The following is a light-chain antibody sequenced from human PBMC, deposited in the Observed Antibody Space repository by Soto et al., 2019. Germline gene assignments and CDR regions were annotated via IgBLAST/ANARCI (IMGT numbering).Light chain of an antibody. CDR1: SSDVGDFNY. J-gene: IGLJ2*01. CDR3: SSYTSTTTLSVV. Sequence: ALTQPASVSGSPGQSITISCTGTSSDVGDFNYVSWYQQHPGKAPKLMIYEVNNRPSGVSDRFSGSKSGNTASLTISGLQAGDEADYYCSSYTSTTTLSVVFGGGTKVTVL. CDR2: EVN. V-gene: IGLV2-14*01.